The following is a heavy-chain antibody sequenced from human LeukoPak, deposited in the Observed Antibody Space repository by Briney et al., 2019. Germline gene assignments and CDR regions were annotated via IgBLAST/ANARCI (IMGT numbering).Heavy chain of an antibody. CDR1: GGSISSSSYY. D-gene: IGHD3-22*01. CDR3: AKDRSYYDSSGYIYYFDY. Sequence: SETLSLTCTVSGGSISSSSYYWGWIRQPPGKGLEWIGSIYYSGSTYYNPSLKSRVTISVDTSKNQFSLKLSSVTAADTAVYYCAKDRSYYDSSGYIYYFDYWGQGTLVTVSS. J-gene: IGHJ4*02. V-gene: IGHV4-39*07. CDR2: IYYSGST.